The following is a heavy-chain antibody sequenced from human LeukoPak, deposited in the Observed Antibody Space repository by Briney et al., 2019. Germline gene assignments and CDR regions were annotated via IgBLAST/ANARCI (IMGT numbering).Heavy chain of an antibody. D-gene: IGHD5-18*01. CDR3: ARDSRGYSYGLYYFDY. CDR2: IYHSGNT. J-gene: IGHJ4*02. CDR1: GYSISSGYY. Sequence: SETLSLTCTVSGYSISSGYYWGWIRQPPGKGLEWIGSIYHSGNTYYNPSLKSRVTISVDTSKNHFSLKLTSVTAADTAVYYCARDSRGYSYGLYYFDYWGQGTLVTVSS. V-gene: IGHV4-38-2*02.